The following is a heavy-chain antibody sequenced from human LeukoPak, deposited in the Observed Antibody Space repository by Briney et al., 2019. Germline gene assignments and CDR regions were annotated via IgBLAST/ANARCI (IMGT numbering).Heavy chain of an antibody. CDR2: IYYSGST. Sequence: PSETLSLTCTVSGGSISTYYWSWFRQPPGKGLEWIGYIYYSGSTNYNPSLKSRVTISVDTSKNQFSLKLSSVTAADTAVYYCGGSGWYGNWFDPWGQGTLVTVSS. V-gene: IGHV4-59*01. CDR1: GGSISTYY. CDR3: GGSGWYGNWFDP. D-gene: IGHD6-19*01. J-gene: IGHJ5*02.